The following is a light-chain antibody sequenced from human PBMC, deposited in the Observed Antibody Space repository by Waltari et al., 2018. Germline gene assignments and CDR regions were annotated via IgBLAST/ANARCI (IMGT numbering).Light chain of an antibody. V-gene: IGKV3-20*01. CDR1: QSVSRSY. CDR3: QQYGRSWNT. Sequence: EIVLTQSPGTLSLSPGERATLSCRASQSVSRSYLAWYQQKPGQAPRLLIHGASSRATGIPDRFSGSGSGTDFTLTISRLEPEDFAVYYCQQYGRSWNTFGQGTKLEIK. CDR2: GAS. J-gene: IGKJ2*01.